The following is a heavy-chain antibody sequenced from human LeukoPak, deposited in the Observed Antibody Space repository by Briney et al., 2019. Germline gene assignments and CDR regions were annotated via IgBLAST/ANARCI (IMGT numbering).Heavy chain of an antibody. J-gene: IGHJ5*02. CDR2: IYTSGST. CDR3: AGTMVAGDNWFDP. Sequence: SETLSLTCTVSGGSISSGSYYWSWIRQPAGKGLEWIGRIYTSGSTNYNPSLKSRVTISVDTSKNQFSLKLSSVTAADTAVYYCAGTMVAGDNWFDPWGQGTLVTVSS. CDR1: GGSISSGSYY. D-gene: IGHD4/OR15-4a*01. V-gene: IGHV4-61*02.